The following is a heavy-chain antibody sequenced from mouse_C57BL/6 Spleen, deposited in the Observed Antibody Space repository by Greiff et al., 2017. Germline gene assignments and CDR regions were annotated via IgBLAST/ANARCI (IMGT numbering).Heavy chain of an antibody. CDR2: INPSTGGT. CDR1: GYSFTGYY. D-gene: IGHD2-1*01. J-gene: IGHJ3*01. Sequence: VQLQQSGPELVKPGASVKISCKASGYSFTGYYMNWVKQSPEKSLEWIGEINPSTGGTTYNQKFKAKATLTVDKSSSTAYMQLKSLTSEDSAVYYCARKGYYGNYGFAYWGQGTLVTVSA. V-gene: IGHV1-42*01. CDR3: ARKGYYGNYGFAY.